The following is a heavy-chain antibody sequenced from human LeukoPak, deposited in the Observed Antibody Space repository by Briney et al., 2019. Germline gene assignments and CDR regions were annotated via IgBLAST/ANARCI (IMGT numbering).Heavy chain of an antibody. CDR3: ARVDYSIYISSDY. CDR1: GYTFTSYG. CDR2: ISAYNGNT. Sequence: ASVKVSCKASGYTFTSYGISWVRQAPGQGLEWMGWISAYNGNTNYAQKLQGRVTMTTDTYTSTAYMELRSLTSDDTAVYYCARVDYSIYISSDYWGQGTLVTVSS. J-gene: IGHJ4*02. D-gene: IGHD4-11*01. V-gene: IGHV1-18*01.